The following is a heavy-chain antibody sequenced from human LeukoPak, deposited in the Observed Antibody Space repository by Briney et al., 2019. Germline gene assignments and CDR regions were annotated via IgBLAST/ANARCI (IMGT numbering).Heavy chain of an antibody. CDR3: ARGPFYDILTGYYGMAMDV. Sequence: SETLSLTCAVYGGSFSGYYWSWIRQPPGKGLEWIGEINHSGSTNYNPSLKSRVTISVDTSKNQFSLKLSSVTAADTAVYYCARGPFYDILTGYYGMAMDVWGQGTTVTVSS. CDR1: GGSFSGYY. J-gene: IGHJ6*02. V-gene: IGHV4-34*01. CDR2: INHSGST. D-gene: IGHD3-9*01.